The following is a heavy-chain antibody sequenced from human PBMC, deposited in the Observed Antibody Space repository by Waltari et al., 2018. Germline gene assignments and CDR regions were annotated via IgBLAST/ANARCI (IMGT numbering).Heavy chain of an antibody. CDR2: MSSSSSTI. Sequence: EVQLVESGVGLVQPGGSLTLYCPATGSTFSTSRMNWVIPAPGKGLEWVSYMSSSSSTIYYADSVKGRFIISRDNAKNSLYLQMNSLRAEDTAVYYCTLPFYGSGSYFDYWGQGTLVTVSS. J-gene: IGHJ4*02. V-gene: IGHV3-48*01. CDR1: GSTFSTSR. D-gene: IGHD3-10*01. CDR3: TLPFYGSGSYFDY.